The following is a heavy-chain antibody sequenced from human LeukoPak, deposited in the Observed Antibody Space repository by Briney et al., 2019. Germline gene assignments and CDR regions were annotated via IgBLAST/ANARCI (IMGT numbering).Heavy chain of an antibody. CDR1: GFTFSNAW. V-gene: IGHV3-15*01. D-gene: IGHD4-17*01. CDR2: IKRKTDGGTI. Sequence: GGSLRLSCAASGFTFSNAWMSWVRQVPGKGLEWVGRIKRKTDGGTIDYGAAVKGRSTISRDDSKNTLYLQMDSLKSEDTAVYYCTTYDYGDYYFFYGMDVWGQGTTVTVSS. J-gene: IGHJ6*02. CDR3: TTYDYGDYYFFYGMDV.